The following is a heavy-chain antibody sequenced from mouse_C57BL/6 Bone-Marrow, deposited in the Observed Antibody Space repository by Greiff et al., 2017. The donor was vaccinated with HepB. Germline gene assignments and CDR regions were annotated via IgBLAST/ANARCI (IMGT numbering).Heavy chain of an antibody. CDR3: ARHEDDYDRAWFAY. D-gene: IGHD2-4*01. CDR2: ISNGGGST. Sequence: EVKVVESGGGLVQPGGSLKLSCAASGFTFSDYYMYWVRQTPEKRLEWVAYISNGGGSTYYPDTVKGRFTISRDNAKNTLYLQMSRLKSEDTAMYYCARHEDDYDRAWFAYWGQGTLVTVSA. CDR1: GFTFSDYY. J-gene: IGHJ3*01. V-gene: IGHV5-12*01.